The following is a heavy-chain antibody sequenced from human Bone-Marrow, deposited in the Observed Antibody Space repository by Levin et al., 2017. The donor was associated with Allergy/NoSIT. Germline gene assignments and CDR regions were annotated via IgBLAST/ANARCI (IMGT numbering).Heavy chain of an antibody. CDR1: GFTFSDYA. J-gene: IGHJ5*02. CDR2: ISGPGDST. D-gene: IGHD3-10*01. Sequence: PGGSLRLSCAVSGFTFSDYAMTWVRQAPGKGLEWVSAISGPGDSTHSADSVKGRFTISRDNSKNTVYLQMNNLRVEDTAVYYCVKGRGVATYWFDPWGQGTLVIVSS. V-gene: IGHV3-23*01. CDR3: VKGRGVATYWFDP.